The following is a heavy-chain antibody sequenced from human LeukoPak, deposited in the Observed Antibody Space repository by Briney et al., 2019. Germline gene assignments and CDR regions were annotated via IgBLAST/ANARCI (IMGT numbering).Heavy chain of an antibody. CDR3: AKSGSSVFWS. D-gene: IGHD3-3*02. CDR1: GFTFTNHW. CDR2: IKEDGSEK. V-gene: IGHV3-7*03. Sequence: QPGGTLRLSCAASGFTFTNHWMSWVSQAPGKGLEWVANIKEDGSEKYYVDSVKGRFTVSRDNVKNSLFLQMNSLRVDDTAVYYCAKSGSSVFWSWGQGTLVTVSS. J-gene: IGHJ5*02.